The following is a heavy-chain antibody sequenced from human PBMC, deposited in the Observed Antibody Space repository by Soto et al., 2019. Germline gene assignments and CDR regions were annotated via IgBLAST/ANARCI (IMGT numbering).Heavy chain of an antibody. CDR1: GFTFSNYA. CDR3: AKRFLEWLWALAS. D-gene: IGHD3-3*01. CDR2: ISGSGGST. Sequence: EVQLLESGGGLVQPGGSLRLSCAASGFTFSNYAMSWVRQAPGKGLEWVSTISGSGGSTYYADSVKGRFTISRDNSKNTLFLQRTSLRAYDTAVYFCAKRFLEWLWALASWGQGTLVTVSS. V-gene: IGHV3-23*01. J-gene: IGHJ4*02.